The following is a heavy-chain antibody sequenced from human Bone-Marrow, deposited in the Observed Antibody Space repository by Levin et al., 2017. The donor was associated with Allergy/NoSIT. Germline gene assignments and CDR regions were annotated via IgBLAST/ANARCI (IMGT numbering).Heavy chain of an antibody. J-gene: IGHJ4*02. CDR2: ISYDGSNK. CDR1: GFTFSSYA. D-gene: IGHD2-15*01. Sequence: GESLKISCAASGFTFSSYAMHWVRQAPGKGLEWVAVISYDGSNKYYADSVKGRFTISRDNSKNTLYLQMNSLRAEDTAVYYCARDRAHCSGGSCDPGYFDYWGQGTLVTVSS. V-gene: IGHV3-30-3*01. CDR3: ARDRAHCSGGSCDPGYFDY.